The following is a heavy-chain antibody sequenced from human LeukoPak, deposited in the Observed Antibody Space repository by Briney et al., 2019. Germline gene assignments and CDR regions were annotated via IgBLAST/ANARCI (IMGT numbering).Heavy chain of an antibody. CDR2: IYSSGST. V-gene: IGHV4-59*08. J-gene: IGHJ4*02. CDR3: ARHRYTSSSSYFDF. D-gene: IGHD6-6*01. CDR1: GGSISGYY. Sequence: SETLSLTCTVSGGSISGYYWTWIRQPPGKGLEWIGYIYSSGSTIYNPSLKSRVTISVDTSKNQFSLRLSSVTAADAAVYYCARHRYTSSSSYFDFWGQGTLVTVSS.